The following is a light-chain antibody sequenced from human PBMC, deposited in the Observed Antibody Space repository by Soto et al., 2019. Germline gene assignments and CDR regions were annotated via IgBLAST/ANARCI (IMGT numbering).Light chain of an antibody. J-gene: IGKJ1*01. V-gene: IGKV4-1*01. CDR2: WAS. CDR1: QSVLYSSNNKNY. Sequence: DIVMTQSPDSLAVSLGERATINCKSSQSVLYSSNNKNYLAWYQQKPGQPPKLLIYWASTRESGVPDRFSGSGSGTDSTLTISSLQAEDVAVYYCQQYYRPWTFGQGTTVEIK. CDR3: QQYYRPWT.